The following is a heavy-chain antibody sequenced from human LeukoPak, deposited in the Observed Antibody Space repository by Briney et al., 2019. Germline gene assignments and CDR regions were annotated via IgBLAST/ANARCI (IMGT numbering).Heavy chain of an antibody. D-gene: IGHD5-24*01. CDR2: LSSSSSYI. CDR1: GFTFSSYS. CDR3: ARGRDGYNLVDAFDI. J-gene: IGHJ3*02. Sequence: GGSLRLSCAASGFTFSSYSMNWVRQAPGKGLEWVSSLSSSSSYIDYADSVKGRFTISRDNAKNSLYLQMNSLRAEDTAVYYCARGRDGYNLVDAFDIWGQGIMVTVSS. V-gene: IGHV3-21*01.